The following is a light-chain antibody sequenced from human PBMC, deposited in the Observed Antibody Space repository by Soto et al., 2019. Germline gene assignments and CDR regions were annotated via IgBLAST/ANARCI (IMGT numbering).Light chain of an antibody. CDR2: GAS. CDR3: QQYNDWPRT. CDR1: QSVGTY. V-gene: IGKV3-15*01. Sequence: EIVMTQSPATLSVSPGERATLSCRASQSVGTYLAWYQQKPGQAPRLLIYGASTRAAGISSRFSGGGSGSEFTLTISSLQSGDFAIYYCQQYNDWPRTFGQGTNVGI. J-gene: IGKJ1*01.